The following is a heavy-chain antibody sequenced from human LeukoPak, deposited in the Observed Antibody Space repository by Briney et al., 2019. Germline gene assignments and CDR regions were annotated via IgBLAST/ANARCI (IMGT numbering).Heavy chain of an antibody. J-gene: IGHJ5*02. Sequence: PSETLSLTCAVYGGSFSGYYWSWIRQPPGKGLEWIGEINHSGSTNYNPSLQSRVTISVDTSKNQFSLKLSSVTAADTAVYYCARDTTGDWFDPWGQGTLVTVSS. D-gene: IGHD1-1*01. V-gene: IGHV4-34*01. CDR3: ARDTTGDWFDP. CDR2: INHSGST. CDR1: GGSFSGYY.